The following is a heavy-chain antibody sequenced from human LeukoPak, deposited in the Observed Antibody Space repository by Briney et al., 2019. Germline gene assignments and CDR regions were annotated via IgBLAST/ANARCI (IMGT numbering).Heavy chain of an antibody. CDR3: AEARYYYDGPDY. CDR1: GGTFSSYA. V-gene: IGHV1-69*05. J-gene: IGHJ4*02. D-gene: IGHD3-22*01. Sequence: ASVKVSCKASGGTFSSYAISWVRQAPGQGLEWMGGIIPIFGTANYAQKFQGRVTMTRDMSTSTVYMELSSLRSEDTAVYYCAEARYYYDGPDYWGQGTLVTVSS. CDR2: IIPIFGTA.